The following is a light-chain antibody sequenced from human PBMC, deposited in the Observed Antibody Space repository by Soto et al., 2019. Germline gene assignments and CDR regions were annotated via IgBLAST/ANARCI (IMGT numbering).Light chain of an antibody. CDR3: QQSYSSPFT. CDR2: AAS. V-gene: IGKV1-39*01. Sequence: DIPMTQSPSFLSASVGDRVTITCRASQNISSYLNWYQQKPGKAPKLLIYAASSLQSGVPSRFSGSGSGTDFTLTISSLQPEDFATYYCQQSYSSPFTFGPGTKVDIK. CDR1: QNISSY. J-gene: IGKJ3*01.